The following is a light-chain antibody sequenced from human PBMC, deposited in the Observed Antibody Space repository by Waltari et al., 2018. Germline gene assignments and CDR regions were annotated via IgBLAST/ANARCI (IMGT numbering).Light chain of an antibody. CDR1: QGLNNW. V-gene: IGKV1-12*01. Sequence: DILMTQSPSSVSASGGDRVIITCRASQGLNNWLAWYQQKPGRGPKLLIYAVSSLQSGVPSRFSGSGSGTDFSLTISSLQPEDVAVYYCQQANGLPLTFGPGTRVDIK. CDR3: QQANGLPLT. J-gene: IGKJ3*01. CDR2: AVS.